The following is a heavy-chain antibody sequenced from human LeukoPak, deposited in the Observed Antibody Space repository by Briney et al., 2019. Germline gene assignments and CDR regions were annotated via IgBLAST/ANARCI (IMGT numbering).Heavy chain of an antibody. CDR1: GYSISTGYY. Sequence: SETLSLTCTVSGYSISTGYYWDWIRQPPGKGLEWIGYIYYSGSTNYNPSLKSRVTISVDTSKNQFSLKLSSVTAADTAVYYCARGFVDSSSGYAPTPFDYWGQGTLVTVSS. CDR3: ARGFVDSSSGYAPTPFDY. V-gene: IGHV4-61*01. D-gene: IGHD6-6*01. J-gene: IGHJ4*02. CDR2: IYYSGST.